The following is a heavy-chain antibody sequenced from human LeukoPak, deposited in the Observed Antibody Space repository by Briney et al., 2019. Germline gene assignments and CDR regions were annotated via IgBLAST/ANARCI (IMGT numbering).Heavy chain of an antibody. CDR3: ARVLYSSIDAFDI. D-gene: IGHD6-13*01. V-gene: IGHV3-48*01. Sequence: GGSLRLSCAASGFTFSSYSMNWVRQAPGKGLEWVSYISSSSSTIYYADSVKGRFTISRDNAKNSLYLQMNSLRAEDTAVYYCARVLYSSIDAFDIWGQGTMVTVSS. J-gene: IGHJ3*02. CDR1: GFTFSSYS. CDR2: ISSSSSTI.